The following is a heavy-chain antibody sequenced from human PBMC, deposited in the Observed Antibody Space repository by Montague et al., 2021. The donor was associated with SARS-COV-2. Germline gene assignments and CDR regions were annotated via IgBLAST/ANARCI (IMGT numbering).Heavy chain of an antibody. CDR3: ARWAALIYYYGLDV. Sequence: TLSLTCTVSGATITSDRYYWTWNRQDQGKGLECIGNIYYNGSTNYNPTLQSRLTMSVDMSKNHFSLRLGTVTAADTAMYFCARWAALIYYYGLDVWGRGTTVTVSS. CDR1: GATITSDRYY. V-gene: IGHV4-31*03. CDR2: IYYNGST. D-gene: IGHD3-10*01. J-gene: IGHJ6*02.